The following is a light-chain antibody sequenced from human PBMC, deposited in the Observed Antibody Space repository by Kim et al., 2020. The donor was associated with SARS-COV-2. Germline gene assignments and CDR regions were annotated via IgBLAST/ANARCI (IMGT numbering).Light chain of an antibody. Sequence: DILMTQSPSTLSASVGDRVTITCRASQSISSWLAWYQQKPGKAPKILIYKASTLESGVPSRFSGSASGTEFTLTISSLQPDESATYYCLQYDDDSRMFVQGTKVDIK. V-gene: IGKV1-5*03. CDR1: QSISSW. J-gene: IGKJ1*01. CDR3: LQYDDDSRM. CDR2: KAS.